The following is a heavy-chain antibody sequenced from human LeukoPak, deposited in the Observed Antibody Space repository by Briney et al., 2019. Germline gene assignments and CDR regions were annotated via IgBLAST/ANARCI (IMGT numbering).Heavy chain of an antibody. CDR3: ARDLVTVTKGFDI. CDR2: ISYIGST. Sequence: PSETLSLTCVVSTDSFSSHYWTWIRQPPGKGLEGIGYISYIGSTNYNPSLKRRVTISIDTSKNQFFLKLPSVTAADTAVYYCARDLVTVTKGFDIWGQGTMVSVSS. J-gene: IGHJ3*02. CDR1: TDSFSSHY. D-gene: IGHD4-17*01. V-gene: IGHV4-59*11.